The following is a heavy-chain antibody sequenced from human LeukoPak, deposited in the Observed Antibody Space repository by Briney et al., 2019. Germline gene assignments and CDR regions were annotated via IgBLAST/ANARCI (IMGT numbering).Heavy chain of an antibody. V-gene: IGHV1-8*01. J-gene: IGHJ6*02. CDR3: ARWGALSYYYGMDV. Sequence: GASVKVSCKASGYTFTSYDINWVRQATGQGLEWMGWMNPNSGNTGYAQKFQGRVTMTRNTSISTAYMELSSLRSEDTAVYYCARWGALSYYYGMDVWGQGTTVTVSS. CDR2: MNPNSGNT. CDR1: GYTFTSYD. D-gene: IGHD4/OR15-4a*01.